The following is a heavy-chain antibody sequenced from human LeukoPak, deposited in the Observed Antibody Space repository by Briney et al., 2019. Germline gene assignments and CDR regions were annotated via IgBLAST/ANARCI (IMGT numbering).Heavy chain of an antibody. D-gene: IGHD6-19*01. CDR3: ARFSSGWYEGGY. J-gene: IGHJ4*02. CDR1: GFTFTGYY. Sequence: ASVKVSCKASGFTFTGYYMHWVRQAPGQGLEWMGWIHPNSGGTNYAQKFQGRVTMTRDTSITTAYMELSRLRSDDTAVYYCARFSSGWYEGGYWGQGTLVTVSS. CDR2: IHPNSGGT. V-gene: IGHV1-2*02.